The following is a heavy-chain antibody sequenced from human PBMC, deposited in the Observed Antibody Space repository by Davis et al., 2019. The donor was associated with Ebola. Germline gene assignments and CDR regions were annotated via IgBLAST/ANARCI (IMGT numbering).Heavy chain of an antibody. CDR1: GGSVSSGSYY. D-gene: IGHD6-13*01. Sequence: MPSETLSLTCTVSGGSVSSGSYYWSWIRQPPGKGLEWIGNIYYSGSTNYHPSLKSRVTISVDTSKNQFSLKLSSVTAADTAVYYCASAWFSSSPDFDYWGQGTLVTVSS. CDR3: ASAWFSSSPDFDY. J-gene: IGHJ4*02. CDR2: IYYSGST. V-gene: IGHV4-61*01.